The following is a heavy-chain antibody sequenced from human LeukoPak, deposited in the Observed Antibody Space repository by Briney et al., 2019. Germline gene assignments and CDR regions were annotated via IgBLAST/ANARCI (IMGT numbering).Heavy chain of an antibody. CDR1: GYTFTSYY. CDR3: AREVLRFLEWPNWFDP. D-gene: IGHD3-3*01. CDR2: INPSGGST. J-gene: IGHJ5*02. Sequence: GASVKVSCKASGYTFTSYYMHWVRQAPGQGLEWMGIINPSGGSTSYAQKFQGRVTMTRDTSTSTVYMELSSLRSEDTAVYYCAREVLRFLEWPNWFDPWGQGTLVTVSS. V-gene: IGHV1-46*01.